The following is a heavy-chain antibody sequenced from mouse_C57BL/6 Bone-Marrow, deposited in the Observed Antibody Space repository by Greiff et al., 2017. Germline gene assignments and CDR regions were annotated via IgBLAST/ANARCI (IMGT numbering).Heavy chain of an antibody. CDR1: GFTFSDYG. V-gene: IGHV5-17*01. CDR2: ISSGSSTI. J-gene: IGHJ4*01. Sequence: EVNLVESGGGLVKPGGSLKLSCAASGFTFSDYGMHWVRQAPEKGLEWVAYISSGSSTIYYADTVKGRFTISRDNAKNTLFLQMTSLRSEDTAMYYCARVLYYYAMDYWGQGTSVTVSS. D-gene: IGHD6-2*01. CDR3: ARVLYYYAMDY.